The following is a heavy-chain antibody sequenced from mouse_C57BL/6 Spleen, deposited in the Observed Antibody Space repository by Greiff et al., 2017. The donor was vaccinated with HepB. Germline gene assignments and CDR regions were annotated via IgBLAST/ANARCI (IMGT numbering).Heavy chain of an antibody. D-gene: IGHD2-13*01. V-gene: IGHV1-81*01. CDR2: IYPRSGNT. CDR1: GYTFTSYG. CDR3: ARGSCDGYFGV. Sequence: VMLVESGAELSRPGASVKLSCKASGYTFTSYGISWVKQRTGQGLEWIGEIYPRSGNTYYNEKFKGKATLTADKSSSTAYMELRSLTSEDSAVYFCARGSCDGYFGVWGTGTTVTVSS. J-gene: IGHJ1*03.